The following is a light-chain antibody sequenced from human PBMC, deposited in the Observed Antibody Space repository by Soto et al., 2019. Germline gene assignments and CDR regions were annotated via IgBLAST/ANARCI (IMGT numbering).Light chain of an antibody. V-gene: IGKV1-39*01. CDR3: QQSYSTPQGT. Sequence: DLQMTQSPSSLSASVGDRVTITCRASQSISSYLNWYQQKPGKAPKLLIYAASSLQSGLPSRFSGSGSGTDFTLTISSLQPEDFATYYCQQSYSTPQGTFGQGTKVEIK. J-gene: IGKJ1*01. CDR1: QSISSY. CDR2: AAS.